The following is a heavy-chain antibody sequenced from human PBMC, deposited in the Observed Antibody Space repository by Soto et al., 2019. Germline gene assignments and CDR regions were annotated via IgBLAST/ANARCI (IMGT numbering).Heavy chain of an antibody. Sequence: EVQLVQSGGEVKKPGDSLKMSCKGSGYSFTTYWIGWVRQMPGKGLEWMGIINPRDSDTKYSPSFEGQVTISVDKSISTVYLQWSSLKASDTATYYCARCATDLAGTGFALIDYWGQGSLVTVSS. CDR2: INPRDSDT. D-gene: IGHD2-15*01. J-gene: IGHJ4*02. V-gene: IGHV5-51*01. CDR3: ARCATDLAGTGFALIDY. CDR1: GYSFTTYW.